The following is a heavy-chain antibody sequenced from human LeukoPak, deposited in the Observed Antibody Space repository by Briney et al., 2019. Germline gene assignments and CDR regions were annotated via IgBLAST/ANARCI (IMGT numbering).Heavy chain of an antibody. V-gene: IGHV1-8*01. CDR3: ARGPPRTTPSPFFYYFDY. Sequence: ASVKVSCKASGYTFTSYDIHWVRQATGQGLEWMGWMNPDSGNTGYAQKFQGRVAMTRDTSITTAYMELSSLRSEDTAVYYCARGPPRTTPSPFFYYFDYWGQGTLVTVSS. J-gene: IGHJ4*02. D-gene: IGHD1-14*01. CDR1: GYTFTSYD. CDR2: MNPDSGNT.